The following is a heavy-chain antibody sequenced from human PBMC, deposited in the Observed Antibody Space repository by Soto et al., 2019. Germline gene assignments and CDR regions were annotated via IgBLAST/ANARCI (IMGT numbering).Heavy chain of an antibody. V-gene: IGHV4-39*01. D-gene: IGHD1-26*01. Sequence: SETLSLTCTVSGGSISSSSYYWGWIRQPTGKGLEWIGSIYYSGSTYYNPSLKSRVTISVDTSKNQFSLKLSSVTAADSAVYYCARHAHGSYSVWFDPWGQGTLVTVSS. CDR1: GGSISSSSYY. CDR3: ARHAHGSYSVWFDP. CDR2: IYYSGST. J-gene: IGHJ5*02.